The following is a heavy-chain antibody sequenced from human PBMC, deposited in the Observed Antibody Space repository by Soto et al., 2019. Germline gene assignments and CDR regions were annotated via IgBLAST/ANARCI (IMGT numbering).Heavy chain of an antibody. CDR3: ARWYGGNSPYYYYYYGMDV. D-gene: IGHD2-21*02. Sequence: ASVKVSCKASGYTFTSYYMLWVRQAPGQGLEWMGIINPRGGSTSYAQKFQGRVTMTRDTSTSTVYMELSSLRSEDTAVYYCARWYGGNSPYYYYYYGMDVWGQGTTVTVSS. CDR2: INPRGGST. J-gene: IGHJ6*02. V-gene: IGHV1-46*01. CDR1: GYTFTSYY.